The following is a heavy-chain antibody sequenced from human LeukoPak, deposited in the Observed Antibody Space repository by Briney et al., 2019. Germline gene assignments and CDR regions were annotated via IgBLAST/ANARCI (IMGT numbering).Heavy chain of an antibody. V-gene: IGHV5-51*01. D-gene: IGHD5-18*01. J-gene: IGHJ4*02. Sequence: GESLKISCQGSGYSFTSYWIGWVRQMPGKGLEWMGIIYPGDSDTRYSPSFQGQVTISADKSISTAYLQWSSLKASDTAMYYCALTPKGGYSYGNYYFDYWGQGTLVTVSS. CDR3: ALTPKGGYSYGNYYFDY. CDR2: IYPGDSDT. CDR1: GYSFTSYW.